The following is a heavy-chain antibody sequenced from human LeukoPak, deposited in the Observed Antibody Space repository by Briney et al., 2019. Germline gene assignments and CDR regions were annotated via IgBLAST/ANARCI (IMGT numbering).Heavy chain of an antibody. CDR3: AREGSGNTAMAAPDY. D-gene: IGHD5-18*01. V-gene: IGHV4-34*01. J-gene: IGHJ4*02. CDR1: GGSFSGYY. CDR2: INHSGST. Sequence: PSETLSLTCAVYGGSFSGYYWGWIRQPPGKGLEWIGEINHSGSTNYNPSLKSRVTISVDTSKNQFSLKLSSVTAADTAVYYCAREGSGNTAMAAPDYWGQGTLVTVSS.